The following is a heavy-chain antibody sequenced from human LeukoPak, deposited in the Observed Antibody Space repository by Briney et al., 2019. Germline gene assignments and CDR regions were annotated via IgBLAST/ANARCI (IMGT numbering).Heavy chain of an antibody. V-gene: IGHV4-34*01. J-gene: IGHJ6*02. CDR1: GGSFSGYY. CDR2: INHSGST. CDR3: ARFHDFYYGMDV. D-gene: IGHD3-3*01. Sequence: NPSETLSLTCAVYGGSFSGYYWSWIRQPPGKGLEWIGEINHSGSTNYNPSLKSRVTISVDTSKDQFSLRLSSVTAADTAVYYCARFHDFYYGMDVWGQGTTVTVSS.